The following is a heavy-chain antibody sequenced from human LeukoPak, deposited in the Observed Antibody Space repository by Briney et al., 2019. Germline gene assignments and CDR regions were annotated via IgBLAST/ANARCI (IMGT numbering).Heavy chain of an antibody. CDR3: ARPRFPYYRLSGPDYYYMDV. CDR1: GYTFTNHA. J-gene: IGHJ6*03. D-gene: IGHD3-10*01. CDR2: INPKTGNP. Sequence: ASVKVSCKTSGYTFTNHAMNWVRQAPGQGLEWMGWINPKTGNPTYAQGFTGRFVFSLDTSVSTAYLQIIRLKAEDTAVYYCARPRFPYYRLSGPDYYYMDVWGKGATVTVSS. V-gene: IGHV7-4-1*02.